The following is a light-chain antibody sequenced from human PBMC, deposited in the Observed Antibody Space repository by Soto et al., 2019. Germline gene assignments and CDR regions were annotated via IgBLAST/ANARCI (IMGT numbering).Light chain of an antibody. V-gene: IGKV1-39*01. Sequence: DIQMTQSPSSPSASIGDRVTITCRTSQRISSYLNWYQQKPGKAPKLLIYGTSSLQSGVPSRFSGSGSGTAFTLTISSLQPEDFATYYCQQSYNTPLFGGGTKVDIK. CDR1: QRISSY. CDR3: QQSYNTPL. CDR2: GTS. J-gene: IGKJ4*01.